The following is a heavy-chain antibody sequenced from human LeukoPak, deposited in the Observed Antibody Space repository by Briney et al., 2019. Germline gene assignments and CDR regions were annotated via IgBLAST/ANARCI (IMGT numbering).Heavy chain of an antibody. J-gene: IGHJ6*03. CDR3: ARGGNWSTAHHHFYQHMDV. V-gene: IGHV4-4*07. Sequence: PSETLSLTCTVSGGSISNYYWSWIRQPAGKGLEWIGRIYTSGTTNCHPSLKSRVTMSIDTSLNQFSLKLSSVTAADTAVYYCARGGNWSTAHHHFYQHMDVWGKGTTVTVSS. CDR1: GGSISNYY. D-gene: IGHD2-2*01. CDR2: IYTSGTT.